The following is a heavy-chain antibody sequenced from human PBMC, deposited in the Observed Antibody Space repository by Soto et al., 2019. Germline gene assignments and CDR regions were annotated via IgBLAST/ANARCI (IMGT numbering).Heavy chain of an antibody. D-gene: IGHD5-12*01. CDR2: LSGSGGST. J-gene: IGHJ3*02. V-gene: IGHV3-23*01. CDR1: GFTFSSYA. CDR3: AKATAITGGAFEI. Sequence: PGESLKISCAASGFTFSSYAMSWVRQASGKGLEWVSALSGSGGSTYYADSVKGRFTISRDKSKNTLYLQMNSLTAGDTAVYYCAKATAITGGAFEIYGQGTLVTVSS.